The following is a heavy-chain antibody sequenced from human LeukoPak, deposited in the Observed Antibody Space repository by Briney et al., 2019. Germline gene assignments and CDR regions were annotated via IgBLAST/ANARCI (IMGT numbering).Heavy chain of an antibody. Sequence: GESLKISCKGSGYGVTSYWIGWVRQMRGKGLEWMGIIYPGDSDTRYSPSFQSQVTISADKSISTAYLQWSSLRASDTPMYYCATNYQYGGFDIWRQPTMVSVS. CDR1: GYGVTSYW. J-gene: IGHJ3*02. CDR2: IYPGDSDT. CDR3: ATNYQYGGFDI. D-gene: IGHD1-7*01. V-gene: IGHV5-51*01.